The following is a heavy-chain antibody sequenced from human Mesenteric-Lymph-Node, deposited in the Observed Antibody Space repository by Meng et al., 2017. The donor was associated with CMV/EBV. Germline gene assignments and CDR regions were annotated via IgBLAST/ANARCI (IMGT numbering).Heavy chain of an antibody. CDR1: GFTFSSYS. J-gene: IGHJ6*02. CDR2: ISSSSSYI. V-gene: IGHV3-21*01. Sequence: GESLKTSRAASGFTFSSYSMNWVRQAPGKGLEWVASISSSSSYIYYAYTVTGRFTISRDNAKNSLYLQMNSLRAEDTAVYYYARGEGYYGSGSYSNYYYGLDVWGQGTTVTVSS. D-gene: IGHD3-10*01. CDR3: ARGEGYYGSGSYSNYYYGLDV.